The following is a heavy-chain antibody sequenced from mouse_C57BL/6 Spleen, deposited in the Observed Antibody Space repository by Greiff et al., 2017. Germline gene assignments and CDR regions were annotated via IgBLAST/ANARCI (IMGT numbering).Heavy chain of an antibody. Sequence: EVQVEESGGGLVKPGGSLKLSCAASGFTFSSYAMSWVRQTPEKRLEWVATISAGGSYTYYPDNVKGRFTISRDNAKNNLYLQMSHLKSEDTSMYSCAGRIHYYGSSYVWYFGCWGNGATLTAS. V-gene: IGHV5-4*03. D-gene: IGHD1-1*01. CDR3: AGRIHYYGSSYVWYFGC. CDR1: GFTFSSYA. J-gene: IGHJ2*01. CDR2: ISAGGSYT.